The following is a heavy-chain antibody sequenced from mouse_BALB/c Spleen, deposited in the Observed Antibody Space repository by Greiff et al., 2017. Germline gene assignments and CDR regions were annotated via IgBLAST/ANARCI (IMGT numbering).Heavy chain of an antibody. V-gene: IGHV1-14*01. CDR1: GYTFTSYV. Sequence: EVQRVESGPELVKPGASVKMSCKASGYTFTSYVMHWVKQKPGQGLEWIGYINPYNDGTKYNEKFKGKATLTSDKSSSTAYMELSSLTSEDSAVYYCARSGVSYWYFDVWGAGTTVTVSS. D-gene: IGHD2-1*01. J-gene: IGHJ1*01. CDR2: INPYNDGT. CDR3: ARSGVSYWYFDV.